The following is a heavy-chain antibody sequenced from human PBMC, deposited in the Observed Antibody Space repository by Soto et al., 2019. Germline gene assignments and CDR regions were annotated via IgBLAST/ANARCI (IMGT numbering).Heavy chain of an antibody. CDR2: IYWDDDK. Sequence: QITLKESGPTLVKPTQTLTLTCTFSGFSLSTSGVGVGWIRQPPGKALEWLALIYWDDDKLDSPSLKCRLTDTYDTSKTLVVRTVTDMDPVDSATDCCSDGPSYCSVGSCYSRFDYCGQGTLVTVSS. CDR1: GFSLSTSGVG. J-gene: IGHJ4*02. V-gene: IGHV2-5*02. CDR3: SDGPSYCSVGSCYSRFDY. D-gene: IGHD2-15*01.